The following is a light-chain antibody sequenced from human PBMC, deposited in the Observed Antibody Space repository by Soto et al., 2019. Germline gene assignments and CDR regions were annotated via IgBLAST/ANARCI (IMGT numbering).Light chain of an antibody. J-gene: IGLJ2*01. Sequence: QSVLTQPASVSGSPGQSITISCTGTSSDIGAYNFVSWYQQHPGKAPKLMLYDVNIRPSGVSNRFSGSKSGNTASLTISGPQSEDEGDYYAPSGTPTTPMIFGGGTKLTVL. CDR3: PSGTPTTPMI. V-gene: IGLV2-14*03. CDR1: SSDIGAYNF. CDR2: DVN.